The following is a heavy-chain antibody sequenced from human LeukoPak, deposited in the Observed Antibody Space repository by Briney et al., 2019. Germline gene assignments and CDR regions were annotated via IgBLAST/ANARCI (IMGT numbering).Heavy chain of an antibody. J-gene: IGHJ3*02. D-gene: IGHD3-16*01. CDR2: ISPNGGAT. CDR3: ARVRLNAFDI. V-gene: IGHV1-2*02. Sequence: ASVKVSCKASEYTFIGYYMHWVRQAHGQGPEWMGWISPNGGATNYAQKFQGRVTMTRDTSISTAYMELSRLRSDDTAVYYCARVRLNAFDIWGQGTMVIVSS. CDR1: EYTFIGYY.